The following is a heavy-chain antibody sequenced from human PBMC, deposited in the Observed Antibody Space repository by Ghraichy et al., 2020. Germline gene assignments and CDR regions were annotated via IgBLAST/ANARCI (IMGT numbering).Heavy chain of an antibody. J-gene: IGHJ6*02. CDR3: ARDLYDEERDSSYYYGMDV. CDR2: ISSSSSYI. CDR1: GFTFSSYS. Sequence: GGSLRLTCAASGFTFSSYSMNWVRQAPGKGLEWVSSISSSSSYIYYADSVKGRFTISRDNAKNSLYLQMNSLRAEDTAVYYCARDLYDEERDSSYYYGMDVWGQGTTVTVSS. D-gene: IGHD2-8*01. V-gene: IGHV3-21*01.